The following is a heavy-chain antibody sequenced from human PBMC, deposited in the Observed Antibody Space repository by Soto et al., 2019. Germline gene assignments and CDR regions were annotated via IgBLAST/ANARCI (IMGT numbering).Heavy chain of an antibody. D-gene: IGHD5-12*01. CDR2: ISTGSSYI. V-gene: IGHV3-21*01. CDR3: ARDRDGYNSNWFDP. J-gene: IGHJ5*02. Sequence: GGSLRLSSAASGFTLSTHNMNWVRQAPGRGLEWVSSISTGSSYIYYADSVKGRSTISRDNAQNSLYLQMNSLTVEDTAVYYCARDRDGYNSNWFDPWGRGTLVTVSS. CDR1: GFTLSTHN.